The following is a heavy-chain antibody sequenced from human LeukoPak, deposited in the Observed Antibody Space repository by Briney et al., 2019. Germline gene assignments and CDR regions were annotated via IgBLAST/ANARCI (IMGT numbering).Heavy chain of an antibody. Sequence: PGGSLRLSCAASGFTFDDYAMHWVRQAPGKGLEWVSLISGYGGSTYYADSVKGRFTISRDNSKNSLYLQMNSLRTEDTALYYCAKDILRWFGDKGHDYWGQGTLVTVSS. V-gene: IGHV3-43*02. CDR1: GFTFDDYA. J-gene: IGHJ4*02. CDR3: AKDILRWFGDKGHDY. CDR2: ISGYGGST. D-gene: IGHD3-10*01.